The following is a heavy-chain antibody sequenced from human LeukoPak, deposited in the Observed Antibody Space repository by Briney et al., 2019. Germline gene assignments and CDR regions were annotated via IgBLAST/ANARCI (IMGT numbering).Heavy chain of an antibody. V-gene: IGHV1-2*06. J-gene: IGHJ4*02. D-gene: IGHD4-17*01. CDR3: AEDSYGDYGGY. CDR1: GYTFTSYY. CDR2: INPNSGGT. Sequence: ASVKVSCKASGYTFTSYYMHWVRQAPGQGLEWMGRINPNSGGTNYAQKFQGRVTMTRDQSISTAYMELSRLRSDDTAMYYCAEDSYGDYGGYWGQGTLVTVSS.